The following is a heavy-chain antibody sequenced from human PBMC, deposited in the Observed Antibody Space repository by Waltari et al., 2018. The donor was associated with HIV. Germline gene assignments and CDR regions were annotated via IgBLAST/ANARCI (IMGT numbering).Heavy chain of an antibody. V-gene: IGHV3-7*01. Sequence: EVEVVESGGGLVQPGGSLRLSCAVSGFTFRSSWMSWVRQAPGKGTEWGAKINQDGSESYYVGSVEGRFTISRDNTKNLLYLQMNSLRAEDTAVYYCAREGGRDCSGGSCYIDYWGQGTLVTVSS. J-gene: IGHJ4*02. CDR2: INQDGSES. CDR3: AREGGRDCSGGSCYIDY. CDR1: GFTFRSSW. D-gene: IGHD2-15*01.